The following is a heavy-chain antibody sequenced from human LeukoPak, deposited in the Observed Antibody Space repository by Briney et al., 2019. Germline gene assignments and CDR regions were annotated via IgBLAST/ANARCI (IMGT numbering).Heavy chain of an antibody. CDR3: ARAQSPSITIFGVVRGAFDI. D-gene: IGHD3-3*01. CDR1: GGTFSSYA. J-gene: IGHJ3*02. Sequence: SVKVSCKASGGTFSSYAISWVRQAPGQGLEWMGGIIPIFGTANYAQKFQGRVTITADKSTSTAYMELSSLRSEDTAVYYCARAQSPSITIFGVVRGAFDIWGQGTMVTVSS. V-gene: IGHV1-69*06. CDR2: IIPIFGTA.